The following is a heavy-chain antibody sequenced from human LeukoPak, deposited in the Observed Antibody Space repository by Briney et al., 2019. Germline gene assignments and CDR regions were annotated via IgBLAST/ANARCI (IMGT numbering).Heavy chain of an antibody. D-gene: IGHD6-13*01. J-gene: IGHJ4*02. CDR2: ISWNSGSI. CDR3: AKDITPFIAAAGYYFDY. CDR1: GFTFSTYW. V-gene: IGHV3-9*01. Sequence: TGGSLRLSCAASGFTFSTYWMGWVRQAPGKGLEWVSGISWNSGSIGYADSVKGRFTISRDNAKNSLYLQMNSLRAEDTALYYCAKDITPFIAAAGYYFDYWGQGTLVTVSS.